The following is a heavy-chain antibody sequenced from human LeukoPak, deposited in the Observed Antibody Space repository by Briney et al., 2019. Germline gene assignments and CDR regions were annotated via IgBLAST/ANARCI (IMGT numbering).Heavy chain of an antibody. J-gene: IGHJ4*02. CDR3: AKEVAAIGTPRFDY. V-gene: IGHV3-23*01. CDR1: GFTFSDYA. D-gene: IGHD6-13*01. CDR2: IRSTGAGT. Sequence: GGSLRLSCAVSGFTFSDYAMSWVRQAPGKRPEWVAGIRSTGAGTSYADSVKGRFTISRDNSKNILYFQMNSLRAEDTAVYYCAKEVAAIGTPRFDYWGQGTLVTVSS.